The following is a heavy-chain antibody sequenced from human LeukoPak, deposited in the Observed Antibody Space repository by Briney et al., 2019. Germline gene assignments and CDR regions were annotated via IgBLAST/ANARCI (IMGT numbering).Heavy chain of an antibody. CDR1: GFTFSSYA. J-gene: IGHJ4*02. Sequence: GGSLRLSCVDSGFTFSSYALSWVRQVPGKGLEWVSGISDSGGSTYYADSVKGRFTISRDNSKNTLYLQMNSLRVEDTAKYYCASRQGLGWHYVNWGQGTLVTVSS. CDR2: ISDSGGST. CDR3: ASRQGLGWHYVN. D-gene: IGHD3-10*02. V-gene: IGHV3-23*01.